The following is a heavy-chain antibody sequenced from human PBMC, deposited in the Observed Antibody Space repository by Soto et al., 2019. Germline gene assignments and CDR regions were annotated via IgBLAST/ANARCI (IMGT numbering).Heavy chain of an antibody. Sequence: AASVKVSCKASGYTFTRYGISWVRQAPGQGLEWMGWISAYNGNTNYAQKLQGRVTMTTDTSTSTAYMELRSLRSNDTAVYYCARVLYYDFWSGPYYYYYGMDVWGQGTTVTVSS. V-gene: IGHV1-18*04. J-gene: IGHJ6*02. CDR2: ISAYNGNT. CDR1: GYTFTRYG. CDR3: ARVLYYDFWSGPYYYYYGMDV. D-gene: IGHD3-3*01.